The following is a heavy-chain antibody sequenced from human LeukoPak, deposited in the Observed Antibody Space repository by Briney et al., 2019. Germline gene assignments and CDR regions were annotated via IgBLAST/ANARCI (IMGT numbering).Heavy chain of an antibody. CDR2: IWYDGTKS. V-gene: IGHV3-33*06. D-gene: IGHD6-19*01. CDR3: AKEPKQWLGAFEI. Sequence: PGIPLRLSCAASGFTFSNFAMHWVRKAPGEGPVWVALIWYDGTKSFYADSVQGRFTISRYNSRNTLSLQMNSLRGDDTAVYYCAKEPKQWLGAFEIWGQGALVTVSS. CDR1: GFTFSNFA. J-gene: IGHJ3*02.